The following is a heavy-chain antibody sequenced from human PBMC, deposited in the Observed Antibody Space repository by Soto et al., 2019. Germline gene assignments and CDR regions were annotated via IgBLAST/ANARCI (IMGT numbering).Heavy chain of an antibody. CDR3: ERQAYHYDTYSFGY. Sequence: GESLKISCKASGYTFTSYWIGWVRQMPGKGLEWMGIIYPSNSETRFSPSFQGQVTLSADKSIFTAYLQWSSLKASDTAIYYCERQAYHYDTYSFGYWGQGTLVTGSS. CDR1: GYTFTSYW. CDR2: IYPSNSET. D-gene: IGHD3-3*01. J-gene: IGHJ1*01. V-gene: IGHV5-51*01.